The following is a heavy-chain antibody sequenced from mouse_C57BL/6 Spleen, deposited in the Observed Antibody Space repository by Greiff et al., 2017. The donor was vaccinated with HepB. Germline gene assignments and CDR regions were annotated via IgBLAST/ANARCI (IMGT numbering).Heavy chain of an antibody. CDR2: IYPGDGDT. CDR3: AGSKGDSYFDY. Sequence: VQLQQSGPELVKPGASVKISCKASGYAFSSSWMNWVKQRPGKGLEWIGRIYPGDGDTNYNGKFKGKATLTADKSSSTAYMQLSSLTSEDSAVYFCAGSKGDSYFDYWGQGTTLTVSS. J-gene: IGHJ2*01. V-gene: IGHV1-82*01. CDR1: GYAFSSSW.